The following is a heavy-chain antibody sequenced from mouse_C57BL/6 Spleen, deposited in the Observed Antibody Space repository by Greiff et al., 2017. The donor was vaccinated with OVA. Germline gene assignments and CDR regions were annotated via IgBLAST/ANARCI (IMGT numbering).Heavy chain of an antibody. CDR3: ARDGYHGYFDV. V-gene: IGHV1-52*01. CDR1: GYTFTSYW. J-gene: IGHJ1*03. D-gene: IGHD2-3*01. Sequence: VQLQQPGAELVRPGSSVKLSCKASGYTFTSYWMHWVKQRPIQGLEWIGNIDPSDSETHYNQKFKDKATLTVDKSSSTAYMQLSSLTSEDSAVYYCARDGYHGYFDVWGTGTTVTVSS. CDR2: IDPSDSET.